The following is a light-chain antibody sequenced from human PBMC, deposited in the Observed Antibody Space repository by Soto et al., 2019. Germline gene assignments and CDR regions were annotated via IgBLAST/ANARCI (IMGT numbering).Light chain of an antibody. Sequence: ENVLTQSPDTLSLSPGERATLSCRASQSVSSSYLAWYQQKPGQAPRLLIYGASSRATGIPDRFSGSGSGTDFTLTISRLEPEDFAVYYCQQYGSSPPITFGQGTRLEIK. CDR2: GAS. V-gene: IGKV3-20*01. CDR1: QSVSSSY. CDR3: QQYGSSPPIT. J-gene: IGKJ5*01.